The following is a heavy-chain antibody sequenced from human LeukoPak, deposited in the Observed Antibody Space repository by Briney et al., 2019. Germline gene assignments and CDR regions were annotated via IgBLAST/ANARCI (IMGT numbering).Heavy chain of an antibody. CDR1: GFTFSDYY. CDR3: AKPPTTVTTAGAFDI. Sequence: GGSLRLSCAASGFTFSDYYMSWIRQAPGKGLEWVSYISSSGSTIYYADSVKGRFTISRDNSKNTLYLQMNSLRAEDTAVYYCAKPPTTVTTAGAFDIWGQGTMVTVSS. J-gene: IGHJ3*02. D-gene: IGHD4-17*01. CDR2: ISSSGSTI. V-gene: IGHV3-11*01.